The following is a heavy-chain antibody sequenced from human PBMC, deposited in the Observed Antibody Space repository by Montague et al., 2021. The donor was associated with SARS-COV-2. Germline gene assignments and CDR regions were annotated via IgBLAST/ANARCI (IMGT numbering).Heavy chain of an antibody. CDR1: GGSISSGGYY. D-gene: IGHD2-8*01. V-gene: IGHV4-31*03. Sequence: TLSLTCTVSGGSISSGGYYWSWTRQHPGKGLEWIGYIYYSGSTIYNPSLKSRLTISVDTSKNQFSLKLSSVTAADTAVYYCARGEGVMVYVYGMDVWGQGTTVTVSS. CDR3: ARGEGVMVYVYGMDV. CDR2: IYYSGST. J-gene: IGHJ6*02.